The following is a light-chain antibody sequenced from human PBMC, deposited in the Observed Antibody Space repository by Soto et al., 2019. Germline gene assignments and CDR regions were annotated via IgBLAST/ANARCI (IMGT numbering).Light chain of an antibody. Sequence: DVQMTQSPSSLSASVGDRVTITCRASQGIVNYLAWFQQKPGKAPKSLIYGASTLQSGVPSRFSGSGSGTDFTLTITRLQPEDFATYYCQQYNHHPLTFGGRTKVEIK. CDR2: GAS. J-gene: IGKJ4*01. V-gene: IGKV1-16*01. CDR1: QGIVNY. CDR3: QQYNHHPLT.